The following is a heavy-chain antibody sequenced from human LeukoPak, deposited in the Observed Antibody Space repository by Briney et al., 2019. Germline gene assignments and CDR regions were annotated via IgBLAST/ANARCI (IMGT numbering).Heavy chain of an antibody. CDR1: GFTFDDYA. D-gene: IGHD2-15*01. V-gene: IGHV3-9*01. CDR2: ISWNSGSI. CDR3: AKDRGYCSGGSCYIAEYFQH. Sequence: GGSLRLSCAASGFTFDDYAMHWVRQAPGKGLEWVSGISWNSGSIGYADSVKGRFTISRDNAKNSLYLQMNSLRAEDTALYYCAKDRGYCSGGSCYIAEYFQHWGQGTLVTVSS. J-gene: IGHJ1*01.